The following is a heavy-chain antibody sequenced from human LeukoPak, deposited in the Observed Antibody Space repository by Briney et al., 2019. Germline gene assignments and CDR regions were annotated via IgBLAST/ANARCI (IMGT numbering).Heavy chain of an antibody. CDR3: ARDSGYTGYDFDY. CDR1: GFTFSRYN. Sequence: GGSLRLSCAASGFTFSRYNMNWVRQAPGKGLEWFSYITTSGSTIYYADSVRGRSTISRDNAKNSLYLQMNSLRAEDTAVYYCARDSGYTGYDFDYWGQGTLVTVSS. CDR2: ITTSGSTI. J-gene: IGHJ4*02. V-gene: IGHV3-48*01. D-gene: IGHD5-12*01.